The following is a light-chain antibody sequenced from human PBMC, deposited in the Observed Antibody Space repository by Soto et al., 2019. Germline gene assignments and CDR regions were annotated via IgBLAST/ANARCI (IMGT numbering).Light chain of an antibody. V-gene: IGLV2-18*01. CDR2: NVN. J-gene: IGLJ1*01. Sequence: QSVLIQPPSVSGSPGQSVTISCTGTSSDVGSYDYVSWYQQHPGTVPKPMIYNVNTQPSGVPDRFSGSKSGNTASMTISGLQAEDEADYYCSLYTSENTYVFGTGTKVTVL. CDR1: SSDVGSYDY. CDR3: SLYTSENTYV.